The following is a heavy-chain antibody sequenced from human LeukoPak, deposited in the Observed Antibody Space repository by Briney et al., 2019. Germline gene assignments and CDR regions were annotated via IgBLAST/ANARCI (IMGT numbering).Heavy chain of an antibody. J-gene: IGHJ6*02. Sequence: GGSLRLSCAASGFTFSSYAMSWVRQAPGKGLEWVSAISGSGGSTYYADSVKGRFTISRDNSKNALYLQMNSLRAEDTAVYYCAKSLRVEDDFWSGSWLGMDVWGQGTTVTVSS. D-gene: IGHD3-3*01. CDR1: GFTFSSYA. V-gene: IGHV3-23*01. CDR2: ISGSGGST. CDR3: AKSLRVEDDFWSGSWLGMDV.